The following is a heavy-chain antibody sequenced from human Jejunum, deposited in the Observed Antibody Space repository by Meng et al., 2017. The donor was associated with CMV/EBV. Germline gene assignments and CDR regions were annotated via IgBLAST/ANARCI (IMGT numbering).Heavy chain of an antibody. CDR2: INHSGSA. D-gene: IGHD2-2*01. CDR1: GGSFSGYY. CDR3: ARKYCGSSNCYPFDY. V-gene: IGHV4-34*01. J-gene: IGHJ4*02. Sequence: GGSFSGYYWSWIRQSPGQGLEWIGQINHSGSASYNPSLRRRVTISEDTSKNQFSLRLTSVTAADTAIYYCARKYCGSSNCYPFDYWGQGELVTSPQ.